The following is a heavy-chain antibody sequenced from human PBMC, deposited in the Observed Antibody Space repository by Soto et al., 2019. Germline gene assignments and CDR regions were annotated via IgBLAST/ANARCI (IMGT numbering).Heavy chain of an antibody. V-gene: IGHV3-30*03. CDR2: ISYDGSNK. CDR3: ARDAKDHCGGDCYPDY. Sequence: QVQLVESGGGVVQPGKSLRLSCAASGFSFTAYAMLWVRQAPGKGLEWVSIISYDGSNKYYADSVKGRFTISRDNSKNTLYLQMNSLRAEDTAVYYCARDAKDHCGGDCYPDYWGQGTLVTVSS. D-gene: IGHD2-21*02. CDR1: GFSFTAYA. J-gene: IGHJ4*02.